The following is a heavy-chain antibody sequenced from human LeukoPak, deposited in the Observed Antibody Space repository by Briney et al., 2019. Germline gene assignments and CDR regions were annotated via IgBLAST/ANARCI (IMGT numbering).Heavy chain of an antibody. V-gene: IGHV3-53*01. Sequence: HPGGSLRLSCAASGFTVSSNYMSWVRQAPGEGLEWVSVIYGGGSTYYADSVKGRFTISRDNSKNTLYLQMNSLRAEDTAVYYCARGAMITFGGVGFFDYWGQGTLVTVSS. D-gene: IGHD3-16*01. CDR2: IYGGGST. CDR3: ARGAMITFGGVGFFDY. J-gene: IGHJ4*02. CDR1: GFTVSSNY.